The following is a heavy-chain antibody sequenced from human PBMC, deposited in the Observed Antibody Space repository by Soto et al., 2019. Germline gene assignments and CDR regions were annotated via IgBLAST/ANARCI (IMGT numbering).Heavy chain of an antibody. Sequence: GGSLRLSCVASGFTFSGYWMSWVRQAPGKGLEWVSTIKHDGSENHCVDSVKGRFTISRDNARNSLYLKINRLRTEDTAMFFCVRGPLDSSASLWGQGTLVTVSS. J-gene: IGHJ4*02. CDR1: GFTFSGYW. V-gene: IGHV3-7*01. CDR2: IKHDGSEN. D-gene: IGHD3-22*01. CDR3: VRGPLDSSASL.